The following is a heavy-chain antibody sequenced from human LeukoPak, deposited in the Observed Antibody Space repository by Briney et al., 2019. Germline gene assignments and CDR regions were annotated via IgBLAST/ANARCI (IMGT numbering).Heavy chain of an antibody. D-gene: IGHD3-9*01. CDR1: GGSISSSSYY. V-gene: IGHV4-39*07. J-gene: IGHJ5*02. Sequence: PSETLSLTCTVSGGSISSSSYYWGWIRQPPGKGLEWIGSFYYSGSTYYNPSLKSRVTISVDTSKNQFSLKLSSVTAADTAVYYCARDPRLNYDILTGPRTKFDPWGQGTLVTVSS. CDR2: FYYSGST. CDR3: ARDPRLNYDILTGPRTKFDP.